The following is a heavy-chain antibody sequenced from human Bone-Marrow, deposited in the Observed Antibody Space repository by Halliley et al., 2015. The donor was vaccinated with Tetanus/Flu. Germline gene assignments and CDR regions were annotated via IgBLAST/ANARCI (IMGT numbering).Heavy chain of an antibody. CDR2: IKFDGSNT. V-gene: IGHV3-74*01. J-gene: IGHJ3*02. CDR3: AKRSASKGAFDI. Sequence: WLSRIKFDGSNTAYADSVKGRFTISRDNANNTLYLQMNSLRAEDTAVYYCAKRSASKGAFDIWGQGTMVTVSS.